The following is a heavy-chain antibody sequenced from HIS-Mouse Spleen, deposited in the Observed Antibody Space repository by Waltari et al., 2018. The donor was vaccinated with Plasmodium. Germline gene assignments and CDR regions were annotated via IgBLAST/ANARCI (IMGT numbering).Heavy chain of an antibody. CDR1: GGSFSGSY. CDR2: INHSGRT. V-gene: IGHV4-34*01. Sequence: QVQLQQWGAGLLKPSETLSLTCAVYGGSFSGSYWTWLRQPPGKGLEWIGEINHSGRTNYNPSLKSRVTISVDTSKNQFSRKLSSVTAADTAVYYCARVTSSGVYWYFDLWGRGTLVTVSS. CDR3: ARVTSSGVYWYFDL. D-gene: IGHD3-3*01. J-gene: IGHJ2*01.